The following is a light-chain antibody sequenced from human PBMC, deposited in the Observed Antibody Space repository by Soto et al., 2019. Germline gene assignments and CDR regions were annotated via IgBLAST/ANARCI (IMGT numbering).Light chain of an antibody. V-gene: IGKV1-5*01. CDR1: QDISNY. J-gene: IGKJ1*01. CDR3: QQYNSYSPWT. Sequence: DIQMTPSPSSLSASVGARVTITCQASQDISNYLNWYQQKPGKAPKLLIYDASSLESGVPSRFSGSGSGTEFTLTISSLRPDDFATYYCQQYNSYSPWTFGQGTKWIS. CDR2: DAS.